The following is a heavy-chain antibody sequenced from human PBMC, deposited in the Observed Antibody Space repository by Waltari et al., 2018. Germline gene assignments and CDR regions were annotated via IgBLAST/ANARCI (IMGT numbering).Heavy chain of an antibody. Sequence: EVQLVESGGGLVKPGGSLRLSCAASGFTFSSYSMNWVRQAPGQGLEWVSSISSSSSYIYYADSVKGRFTIYRDNAKNSLYLQMNSLRAEDTAVYYCARDRSLYDILTGYYYGMDVWGQGTTVTVSS. V-gene: IGHV3-21*01. D-gene: IGHD3-9*01. CDR3: ARDRSLYDILTGYYYGMDV. CDR2: ISSSSSYI. CDR1: GFTFSSYS. J-gene: IGHJ6*02.